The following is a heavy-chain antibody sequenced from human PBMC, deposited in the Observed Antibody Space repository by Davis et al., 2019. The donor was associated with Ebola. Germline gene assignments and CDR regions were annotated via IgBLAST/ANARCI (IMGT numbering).Heavy chain of an antibody. D-gene: IGHD5-24*01. J-gene: IGHJ5*02. CDR2: IYDQST. V-gene: IGHV3-66*01. CDR3: ARAVGGADGWTNWFDP. Sequence: GGSLRLSCTASGFTVSSNHMSWVRQAPGKGLEWVSVIYDQSTAYADAVRGRFTISRDDFKNTVYLQMNSLRVDDTAVYYCARAVGGADGWTNWFDPWGQGTLVTVSS. CDR1: GFTVSSNH.